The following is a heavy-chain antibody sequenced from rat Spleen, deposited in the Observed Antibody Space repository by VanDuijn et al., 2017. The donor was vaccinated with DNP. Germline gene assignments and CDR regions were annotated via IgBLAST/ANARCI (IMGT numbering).Heavy chain of an antibody. D-gene: IGHD1-10*01. CDR3: ARHGGTTYYLDY. CDR2: IRFDGSST. Sequence: EVQLVETGGGLVQPGRSLKLSCVVSGFTFSSYWMFWIRQAPKKGLEWVATIRFDGSSTYYRDSMKGRFTISRDNAKTTLYLEMDSLRSEDTATYYCARHGGTTYYLDYWGQGALVTVSS. J-gene: IGHJ2*01. V-gene: IGHV5-7*01. CDR1: GFTFSSYW.